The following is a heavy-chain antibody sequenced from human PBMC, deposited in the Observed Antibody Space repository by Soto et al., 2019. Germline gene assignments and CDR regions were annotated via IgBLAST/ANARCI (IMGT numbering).Heavy chain of an antibody. V-gene: IGHV5-51*01. Sequence: LGDALKVSCKGSGYSFTTYWIGWVRQMPGKGREWMGLIYPDDSDIRYSPSFQGQVTISADKSTNTAYLQWSSLKASDTGMYYCARSDTAYYYYYAMDVWGQGTMVNV. J-gene: IGHJ6*02. CDR2: IYPDDSDI. D-gene: IGHD5-18*01. CDR3: ARSDTAYYYYYAMDV. CDR1: GYSFTTYW.